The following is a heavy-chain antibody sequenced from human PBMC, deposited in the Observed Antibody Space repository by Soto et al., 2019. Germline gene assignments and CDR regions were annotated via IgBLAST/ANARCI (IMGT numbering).Heavy chain of an antibody. CDR2: AYYRSKWYN. Sequence: PSQTLSLTCAISGDSVSINSAAWNWIRQSPSRGLEWLGRAYYRSKWYNDYAVSVKSRITINPDTSKNQFSLQLNSVTPEDTAVYYCAREPTAPYYYDSSGSYAFDIWGQGTMVTVS. D-gene: IGHD3-22*01. CDR3: AREPTAPYYYDSSGSYAFDI. CDR1: GDSVSINSAA. J-gene: IGHJ3*02. V-gene: IGHV6-1*01.